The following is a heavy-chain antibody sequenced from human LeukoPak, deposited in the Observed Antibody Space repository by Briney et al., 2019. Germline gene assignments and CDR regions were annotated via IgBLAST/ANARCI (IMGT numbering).Heavy chain of an antibody. CDR3: AKDSRPAAPMDYFDY. CDR1: GFTFSTYA. CDR2: ISGSGGST. D-gene: IGHD2-2*01. J-gene: IGHJ4*02. Sequence: GGSLRLSCAASGFTFSTYAMSWVRQAPGKGLEWVSAISGSGGSTYYADSVRGRFTISRDNSKNTLYLQMNSLRAEDTAVYYCAKDSRPAAPMDYFDYWGQGTLVTVSS. V-gene: IGHV3-23*01.